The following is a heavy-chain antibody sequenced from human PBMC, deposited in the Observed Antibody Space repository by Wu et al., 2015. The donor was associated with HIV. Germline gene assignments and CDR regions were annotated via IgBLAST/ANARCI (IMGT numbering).Heavy chain of an antibody. V-gene: IGHV1-18*01. D-gene: IGHD3-10*01. CDR3: ARRTTGLLWFGVVTSSAYYYGMVRR. Sequence: QVQLVQSGAEVKKPGASVKVSCKASGYTFINYGISWVRQAPGQGLEWMGWISAYNGNTNYAQPTPGQSHHDHRHIHEHSLHGAEEPKIVNDTAVYYCARRTTGLLWFGVVTSSAYYYGMVRRGAEGTTRHRLL. J-gene: IGHJ6*02. CDR2: ISAYNGNT. CDR1: GYTFINYG.